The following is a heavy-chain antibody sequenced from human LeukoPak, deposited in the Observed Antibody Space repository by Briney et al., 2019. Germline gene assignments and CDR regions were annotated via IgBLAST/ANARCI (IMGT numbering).Heavy chain of an antibody. CDR2: IQPDGSGA. CDR3: AKDPDGFDY. D-gene: IGHD5-24*01. J-gene: IGHJ4*02. Sequence: GGSLRLSCVTSGFTFRGYWMSWFRQAPGKGLEWVGNIQPDGSGAFYVDAMRGRFTISRDNAQNSLYLQINSLRAEDTAVYYCAKDPDGFDYWGQGTLVTVSS. CDR1: GFTFRGYW. V-gene: IGHV3-7*01.